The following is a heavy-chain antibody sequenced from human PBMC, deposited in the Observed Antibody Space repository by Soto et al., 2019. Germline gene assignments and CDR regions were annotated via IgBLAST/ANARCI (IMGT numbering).Heavy chain of an antibody. V-gene: IGHV5-51*01. J-gene: IGHJ6*02. CDR3: VRPRGPYFYYYGVDV. Sequence: PGESLKISCKASGFSFTSYWIGWERQKPGKGLEWMGIIYPGDSNTRYSPSFQGQVTISADKSISSAYLQWSSLKASDPAMYYCVRPRGPYFYYYGVDVWGQGTTVTVSS. CDR1: GFSFTSYW. CDR2: IYPGDSNT. D-gene: IGHD6-25*01.